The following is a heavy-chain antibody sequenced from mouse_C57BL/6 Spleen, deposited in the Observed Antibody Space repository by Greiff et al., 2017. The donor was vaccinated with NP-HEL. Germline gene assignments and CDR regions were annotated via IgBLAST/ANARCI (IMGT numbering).Heavy chain of an antibody. CDR3: AREGIYYYGSSYPYYAMDY. D-gene: IGHD1-1*01. V-gene: IGHV1-85*01. CDR2: IYPRDGST. Sequence: VQLQQSGPELVKPGASVKLSCKASGYTFTSYDINWVKQRPGQGLEWIGWIYPRDGSTKYNEKFKGKATLTVDPSSSSAYMELHSLTSEDSAVYFCAREGIYYYGSSYPYYAMDYWGQGTSVTVSS. CDR1: GYTFTSYD. J-gene: IGHJ4*01.